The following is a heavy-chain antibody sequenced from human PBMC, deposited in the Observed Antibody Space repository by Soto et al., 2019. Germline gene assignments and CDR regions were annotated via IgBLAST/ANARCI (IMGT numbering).Heavy chain of an antibody. CDR3: AKYQNDFGLWNYFDY. V-gene: IGHV3-23*04. J-gene: IGHJ4*02. CDR2: ISGSGGST. D-gene: IGHD3-3*01. CDR1: GFTFSSYA. Sequence: VQLVESGGGVVQPGRSLRLSCAASGFTFSSYAMSWVRQAPGKGLEWVSAISGSGGSTYYADSVKGRFTISRDNSKNTLYLQMNSLRAEDTAVYYCAKYQNDFGLWNYFDYWGQGTLVTVSS.